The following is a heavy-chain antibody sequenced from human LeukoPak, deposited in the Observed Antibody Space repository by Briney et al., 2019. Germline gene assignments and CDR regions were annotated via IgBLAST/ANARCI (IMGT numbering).Heavy chain of an antibody. D-gene: IGHD2-8*02. J-gene: IGHJ4*02. CDR1: GFTFSSYG. CDR3: SGGRMGMFDY. V-gene: IGHV3-30*03. CDR2: ISYDGSNK. Sequence: PGGSLRLSCAASGFTFSSYGMHWVRQAPGKGLEWVAVISYDGSNKHYADSVKGRFTISRDNSKNTLYLQMNSLRAEDTAVYYCSGGRMGMFDYWGQGTLVTVSS.